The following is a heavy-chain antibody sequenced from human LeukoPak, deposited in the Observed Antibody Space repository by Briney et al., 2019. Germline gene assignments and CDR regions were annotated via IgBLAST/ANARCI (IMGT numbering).Heavy chain of an antibody. V-gene: IGHV1-2*02. D-gene: IGHD2-8*01. J-gene: IGHJ4*02. Sequence: GASVRVSCKASGYTFTGYYVHWVRQAPGQGLEWMGWINPNSDGTNYAQTFQGRVTMTRDTYISTAYMELSRLRSDATAVYYCARYVMGLDFWGQGTLVTVSS. CDR1: GYTFTGYY. CDR3: ARYVMGLDF. CDR2: INPNSDGT.